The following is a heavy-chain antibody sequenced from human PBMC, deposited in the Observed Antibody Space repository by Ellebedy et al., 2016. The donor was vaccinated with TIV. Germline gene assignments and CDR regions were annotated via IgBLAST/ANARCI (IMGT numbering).Heavy chain of an antibody. J-gene: IGHJ3*02. CDR2: IKLDGSDK. D-gene: IGHD4-17*01. Sequence: GGSLRLSCAASGFSFRSYWMSWVRQAPGKGLEWVANIKLDGSDKFYLDSVEGRFTISRDNAKNSLFLQMSSLRAEDTALYYCATDGSYGDYLSPTHAFEMWGQGTMLTVSS. V-gene: IGHV3-7*01. CDR1: GFSFRSYW. CDR3: ATDGSYGDYLSPTHAFEM.